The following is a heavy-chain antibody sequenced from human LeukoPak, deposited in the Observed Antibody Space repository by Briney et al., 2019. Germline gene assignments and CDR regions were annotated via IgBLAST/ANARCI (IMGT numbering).Heavy chain of an antibody. CDR1: GGSISSGGYY. CDR3: ARGLGLAVAGIDY. Sequence: SETLSLTCTVSGGSISSGGYYWSWIRQPPGKGLEWIGYIYHSGSTYYNPSLKSRVTISVDRSKNQFSLKLSSVTAADTAVYYCARGLGLAVAGIDYWGQGTLVTVSS. CDR2: IYHSGST. J-gene: IGHJ4*02. D-gene: IGHD6-19*01. V-gene: IGHV4-30-2*01.